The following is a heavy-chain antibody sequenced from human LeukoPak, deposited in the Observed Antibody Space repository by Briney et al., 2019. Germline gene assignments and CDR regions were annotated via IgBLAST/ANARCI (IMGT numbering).Heavy chain of an antibody. D-gene: IGHD3-10*01. Sequence: GGSLRLSCAASGFTFSSYAMHWVRQAPGKGLEWVAVISYDGSNKYYADSVKGRFTISRDNSKNTLYLQMNSLRAEDTAVYYCAKDGGGGFGELLYWGQGTLVTVSS. CDR1: GFTFSSYA. CDR3: AKDGGGGFGELLY. CDR2: ISYDGSNK. V-gene: IGHV3-30*04. J-gene: IGHJ4*02.